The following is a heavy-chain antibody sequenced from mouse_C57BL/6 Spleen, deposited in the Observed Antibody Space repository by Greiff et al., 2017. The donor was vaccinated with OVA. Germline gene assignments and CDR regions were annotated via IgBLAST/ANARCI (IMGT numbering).Heavy chain of an antibody. CDR3: ARDEEAYYGSSHYYAMDY. V-gene: IGHV1-62-2*01. CDR1: GYTFTEYT. D-gene: IGHD1-1*01. J-gene: IGHJ4*01. Sequence: QVQLQQSGAELVKPGASVKLSCKASGYTFTEYTIHWVKQRSGQGLEWIGWFYPGSGSIKYNEKFKDKATLTADKSSSTVYMELSRLTSEDSAVYFCARDEEAYYGSSHYYAMDYWGQGASVTVSS. CDR2: FYPGSGSI.